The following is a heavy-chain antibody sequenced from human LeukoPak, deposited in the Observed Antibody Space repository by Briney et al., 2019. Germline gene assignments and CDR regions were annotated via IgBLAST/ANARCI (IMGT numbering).Heavy chain of an antibody. V-gene: IGHV1-46*01. CDR1: GYTFTSYY. D-gene: IGHD4-23*01. CDR2: INPRGGST. Sequence: ASVKVSCKASGYTFTSYYMHWMRQAPGQGPEWMGIINPRGGSTDYAQKFQGRVIMTSDTSTSTVYMELHSLRSEDTAVYFCARVGITAATADYWGQGTLVTVSS. CDR3: ARVGITAATADY. J-gene: IGHJ4*02.